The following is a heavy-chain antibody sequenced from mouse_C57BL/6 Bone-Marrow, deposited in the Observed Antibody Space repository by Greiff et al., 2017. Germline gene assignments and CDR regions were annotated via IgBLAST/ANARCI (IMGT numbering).Heavy chain of an antibody. J-gene: IGHJ3*01. V-gene: IGHV1-20*01. D-gene: IGHD2-13*01. Sequence: DVQLQESGPELVKPGDSVKISCKASGYSFTGYFMNWVMQSHGKSLEWIGRIIPYNGDTFYNQKFKGKATLTVDKSSSTAHMELRSLTSEDSAVYYCARGDGDYSWFAYWGQGTLVAVTA. CDR3: ARGDGDYSWFAY. CDR2: IIPYNGDT. CDR1: GYSFTGYF.